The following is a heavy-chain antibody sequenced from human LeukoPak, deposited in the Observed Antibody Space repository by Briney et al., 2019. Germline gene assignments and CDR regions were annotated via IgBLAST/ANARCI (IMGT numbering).Heavy chain of an antibody. CDR1: GFTFSSYW. CDR3: ARAMSFYYGSAFDY. V-gene: IGHV3-21*01. D-gene: IGHD3-10*01. Sequence: GGSLRLSCAASGFTFSSYWMSWVRQAPGEGLEWVSSSSTSSTYMYYADSVKGRFTISRDNAKSSLYLQMNSLRAEDTAVYYCARAMSFYYGSAFDYWGQGTLVTVSS. CDR2: SSTSSTYM. J-gene: IGHJ4*02.